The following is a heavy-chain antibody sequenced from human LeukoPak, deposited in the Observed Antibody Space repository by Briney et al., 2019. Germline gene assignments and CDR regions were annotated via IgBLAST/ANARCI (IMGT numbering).Heavy chain of an antibody. CDR2: IANDGRDK. CDR3: VKDMKIKAAGYYFDF. D-gene: IGHD6-13*01. V-gene: IGHV3-30*18. J-gene: IGHJ4*02. Sequence: GGSLRLSCGASGFTFSDYGMHWVRQAPGKGLEWAAVIANDGRDKKYADSVRGRFTISSDNSKNTVYLQMNSLRAEDTAVFYCVKDMKIKAAGYYFDFWGQGTLVTVSS. CDR1: GFTFSDYG.